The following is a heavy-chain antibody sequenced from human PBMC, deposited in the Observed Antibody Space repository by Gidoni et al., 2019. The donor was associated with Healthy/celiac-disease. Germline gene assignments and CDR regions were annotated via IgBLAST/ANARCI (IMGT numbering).Heavy chain of an antibody. CDR1: GCTFSRYW. CDR2: IKQDGSEK. CDR3: ARDPGGSGSHFDY. Sequence: EVQLVESGGGLVQPGGSLRLSCAASGCTFSRYWMSWVRQAPGKGLEWVANIKQDGSEKYYVDSVKGRFTIARDNAKNSLYLQMNSLRAEDTAVYYCARDPGGSGSHFDYWGQGTLVTVSS. J-gene: IGHJ4*02. D-gene: IGHD3-10*01. V-gene: IGHV3-7*04.